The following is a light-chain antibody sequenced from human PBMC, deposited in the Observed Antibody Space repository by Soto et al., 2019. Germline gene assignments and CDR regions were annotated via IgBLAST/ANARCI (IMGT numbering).Light chain of an antibody. CDR3: ASWDDGLKGTV. CDR2: SIN. J-gene: IGLJ3*02. V-gene: IGLV1-44*01. Sequence: QSMVTQPPSASGTPGQRVTISCSGSSSNIGSNFVSWYQRLPGTAPKLLIYSINQRPSGVPDRVSGSKSGTSTSRAISGLQSEDEADHFSASWDDGLKGTVFGGGTQLTDL. CDR1: SSNIGSNF.